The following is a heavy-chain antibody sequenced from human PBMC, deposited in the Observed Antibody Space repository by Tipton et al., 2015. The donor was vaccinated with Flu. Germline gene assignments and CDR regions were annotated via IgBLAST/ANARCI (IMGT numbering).Heavy chain of an antibody. J-gene: IGHJ6*03. CDR3: ANILAYYYYYINV. V-gene: IGHV4-39*01. D-gene: IGHD3-3*02. Sequence: TLSLTCTVSDDSISSTSYYWGWIRQPPGKGLEWIGSIYYSGSTTYYNPSLKSRVTMSVDTSKNQFSLRLTSVTAADTAVYYCANILAYYYYYINVWGKGTTVTVSS. CDR2: IYYSGSTT. CDR1: DDSISSTSYY.